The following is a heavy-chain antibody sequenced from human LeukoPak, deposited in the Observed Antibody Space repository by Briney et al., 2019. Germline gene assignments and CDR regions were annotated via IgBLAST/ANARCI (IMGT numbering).Heavy chain of an antibody. V-gene: IGHV1-8*01. J-gene: IGHJ4*02. CDR1: GYTFTSYD. D-gene: IGHD1-20*01. CDR3: ATVPRYNWNYDY. CDR2: MNPNSGNT. Sequence: ASVKVSCKASGYTFTSYDINWVRQATGQGLEWMGWMNPNSGNTGYAQKLQGRVTMTRNTSISTAYMELSSLRSEDTAVYYCATVPRYNWNYDYWGQGTLVTVSS.